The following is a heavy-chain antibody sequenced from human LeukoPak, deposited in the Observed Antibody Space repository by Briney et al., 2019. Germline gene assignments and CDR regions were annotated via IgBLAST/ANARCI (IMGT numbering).Heavy chain of an antibody. CDR3: ARRGGAADFDY. J-gene: IGHJ4*02. V-gene: IGHV5-51*01. CDR1: GYTLTSFW. D-gene: IGHD3-16*01. Sequence: GESLKISCKGSGYTLTSFWIAWVRQMPGKGLEYMGIIYPTDSTTTYSPSFQGQVTMSVDKSINTAYLQWSSLNASDTAMYYCARRGGAADFDYWGQGTLVTVSS. CDR2: IYPTDSTT.